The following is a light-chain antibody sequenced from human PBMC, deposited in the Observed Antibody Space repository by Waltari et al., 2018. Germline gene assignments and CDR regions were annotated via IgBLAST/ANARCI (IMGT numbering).Light chain of an antibody. Sequence: QSVLTQPPSASGTPGQRVTISCSGSSSNIGSNYVFWYQQLPVTAPKLLIYRNNQRPPGVPDRFSGANSGTSASLAISGLRSEDEAEYYCAAWDDSLSCWVFGGGTKLTVL. V-gene: IGLV1-47*01. J-gene: IGLJ3*02. CDR1: SSNIGSNY. CDR2: RNN. CDR3: AAWDDSLSCWV.